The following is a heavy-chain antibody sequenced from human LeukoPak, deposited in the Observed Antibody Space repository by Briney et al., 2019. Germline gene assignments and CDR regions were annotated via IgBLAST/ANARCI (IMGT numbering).Heavy chain of an antibody. D-gene: IGHD3-22*01. CDR3: ARDSGHYYDSSGYWDY. CDR1: GYTFTNYG. V-gene: IGHV1-69*04. Sequence: SVKVSCKASGYTFTNYGISWVRQAPGQGLEWMGRIIPILGIANYAQKFQGRVTITADKSTSTAYMELSSLRSEDTAAYYCARDSGHYYDSSGYWDYWGQGTLVTVSS. J-gene: IGHJ4*02. CDR2: IIPILGIA.